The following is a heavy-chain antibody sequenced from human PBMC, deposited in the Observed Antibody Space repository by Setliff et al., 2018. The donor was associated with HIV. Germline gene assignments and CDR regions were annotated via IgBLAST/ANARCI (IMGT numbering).Heavy chain of an antibody. CDR2: IKQDGSTK. V-gene: IGHV3-7*03. CDR3: ARDPGWGALDI. D-gene: IGHD1-26*01. CDR1: GFTLSNFW. J-gene: IGHJ3*02. Sequence: PGGSLRLSCAASGFTLSNFWMTWVRQAPGKGLEWVASIKQDGSTKNYVDSAKGRFTISRDNAKNSLYLQMDSLRDDDTAVYYCARDPGWGALDIWGQGTMVTVSS.